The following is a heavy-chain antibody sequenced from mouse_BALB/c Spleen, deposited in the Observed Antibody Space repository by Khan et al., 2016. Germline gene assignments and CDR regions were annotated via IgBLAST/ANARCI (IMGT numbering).Heavy chain of an antibody. D-gene: IGHD4-1*01. Sequence: EVQLQESGGGLVQPGGSRKLSCAATGFTFSSFGMHWVRQAPEKGLEWVAYISSGSTTIYYADTLKGRFTISRDNPKNTLFLQMTSLRSEDTAMYYCARIGLGRNYSMDYWGQGTSVTVSS. J-gene: IGHJ4*01. CDR1: GFTFSSFG. CDR2: ISSGSTTI. V-gene: IGHV5-17*02. CDR3: ARIGLGRNYSMDY.